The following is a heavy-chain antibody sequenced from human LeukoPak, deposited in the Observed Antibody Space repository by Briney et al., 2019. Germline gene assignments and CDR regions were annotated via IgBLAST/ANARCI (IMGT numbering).Heavy chain of an antibody. Sequence: ASVKVSCKASGYSFTSYGITWVREAPGQGPEWMGWVSGSTGNTHYAQNVQGRVTMTTDTATSTAYMELRSLGSDDTAVYYCARVGRDCSSINCYWEDWFDPWGQGTLVIVSS. J-gene: IGHJ5*02. CDR2: VSGSTGNT. CDR3: ARVGRDCSSINCYWEDWFDP. CDR1: GYSFTSYG. V-gene: IGHV1-18*01. D-gene: IGHD2-2*01.